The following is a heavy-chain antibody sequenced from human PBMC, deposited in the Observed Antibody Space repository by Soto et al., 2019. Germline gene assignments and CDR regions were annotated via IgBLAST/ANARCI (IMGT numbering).Heavy chain of an antibody. D-gene: IGHD4-17*01. J-gene: IGHJ4*02. CDR3: AREGHDYGSGHNY. CDR2: IKQDGSEK. V-gene: IGHV3-7*01. Sequence: AGGSLRLSCAASGFTFSTYWMSWVRQAPGKGLEWVANIKQDGSEKYYVDSVKGRFTVSRDNAKNSLYLQMNSLRAEDTAVYYCAREGHDYGSGHNYWGQGTLVTVSS. CDR1: GFTFSTYW.